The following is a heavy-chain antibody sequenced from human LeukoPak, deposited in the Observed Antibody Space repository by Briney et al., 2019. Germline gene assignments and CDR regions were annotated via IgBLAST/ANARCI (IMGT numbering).Heavy chain of an antibody. D-gene: IGHD5-18*01. V-gene: IGHV4-61*02. CDR2: IYTSGST. Sequence: ASETLSLTCTVSGGSISSSSYYWSWIRQPAGKGLEWIGRIYTSGSTKYNPSLTSRVTMSVDTSKNQFSLNLSSVTAADTAVYYCAREDYSYAYYFDNWGQGTLVTVSS. CDR1: GGSISSSSYY. J-gene: IGHJ4*02. CDR3: AREDYSYAYYFDN.